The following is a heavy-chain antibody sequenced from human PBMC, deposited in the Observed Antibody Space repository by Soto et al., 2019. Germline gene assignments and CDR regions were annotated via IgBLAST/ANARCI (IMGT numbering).Heavy chain of an antibody. CDR1: GGTFSSYA. CDR2: IIPLVGSP. Sequence: QVQLVQSGAEVKKPWSSVKVSCRASGGTFSSYAVSWVRQAPGQGLEWMGVIIPLVGSPKYAQKFQGRVTITADDSATTAYMELTGLRSDDTAVYYCARESSSPNYYYYGMDVWGQGTTVTVSS. V-gene: IGHV1-69*01. CDR3: ARESSSPNYYYYGMDV. D-gene: IGHD2-2*01. J-gene: IGHJ6*02.